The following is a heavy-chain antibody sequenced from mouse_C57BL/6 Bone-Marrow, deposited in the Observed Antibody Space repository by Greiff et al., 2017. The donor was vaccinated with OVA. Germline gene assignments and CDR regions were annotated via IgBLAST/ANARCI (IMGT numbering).Heavy chain of an antibody. CDR2: INPGSGGT. CDR3: AREASSGPNFDY. J-gene: IGHJ2*01. D-gene: IGHD3-2*02. CDR1: GYAFTNYL. Sequence: VQLVESGAELVRPGTSVKVSCKASGYAFTNYLIAWVKQRPGQGLEWIGVINPGSGGTNYNEKFKGKATLTADKSSSTAYMQLSSLTSEDSAVYFCAREASSGPNFDYWGQGTTLTVSS. V-gene: IGHV1-54*01.